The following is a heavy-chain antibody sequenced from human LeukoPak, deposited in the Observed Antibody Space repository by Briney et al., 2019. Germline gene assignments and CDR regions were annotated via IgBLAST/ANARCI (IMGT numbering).Heavy chain of an antibody. CDR3: TRDWFGVAIDY. CDR2: IRNKAYGGTT. J-gene: IGHJ4*02. Sequence: GGSLRLSCTASGFTFGDYAMSWVRQAPGKGLEWVGFIRNKAYGGTTEYAASVKGRFTISRDDSKSIAYLQVNSLKTEDTAVYYCTRDWFGVAIDYWGQGTLVIVSS. D-gene: IGHD3-10*01. CDR1: GFTFGDYA. V-gene: IGHV3-49*04.